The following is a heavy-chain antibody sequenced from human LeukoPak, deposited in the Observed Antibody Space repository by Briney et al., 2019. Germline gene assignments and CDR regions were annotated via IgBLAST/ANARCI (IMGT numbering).Heavy chain of an antibody. Sequence: SETLSLTCTVSGGSISSSSYYWGWLRQPPGTGLEWIASIYYSGSTYYNPSLNIRVAISVDNPNNQYSLKVTSVTAAVTAVDCCARPRGYCSSSSCTGGYYFDYWGQGTLVTVSS. V-gene: IGHV4-39*01. J-gene: IGHJ4*02. CDR3: ARPRGYCSSSSCTGGYYFDY. CDR1: GGSISSSSYY. D-gene: IGHD2-2*01. CDR2: IYYSGST.